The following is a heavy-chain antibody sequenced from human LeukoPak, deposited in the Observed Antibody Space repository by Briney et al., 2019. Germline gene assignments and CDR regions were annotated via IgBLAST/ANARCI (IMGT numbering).Heavy chain of an antibody. D-gene: IGHD5-24*01. CDR3: TTEGDGYNKGYS. CDR2: IRRKTDGGTA. V-gene: IGHV3-15*01. J-gene: IGHJ4*02. CDR1: GFTISNDW. Sequence: GGSLRLSCTASGFTISNDWMSWARRAPGKGLEWVGRIRRKTDGGTADYVAAVQGRFTISRDDTENRLYLQMNSLRTEDTAVYYCTTEGDGYNKGYSWGQGTLVTVSS.